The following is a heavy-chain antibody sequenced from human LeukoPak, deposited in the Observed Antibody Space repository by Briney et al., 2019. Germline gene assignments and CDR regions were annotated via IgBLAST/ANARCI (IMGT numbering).Heavy chain of an antibody. Sequence: PSETLSLTCTVSGGSVSSYYWSWIRQPAGKGLEWIWRICTSGSTNYNPSLKGRFTISVDNSKTPLSLRLSSVTAADTAVYYCAKERYYYDTSGPHLDIWGQGTMVTVSS. J-gene: IGHJ3*02. CDR3: AKERYYYDTSGPHLDI. CDR1: GGSVSSYY. V-gene: IGHV4-4*07. D-gene: IGHD3-22*01. CDR2: ICTSGST.